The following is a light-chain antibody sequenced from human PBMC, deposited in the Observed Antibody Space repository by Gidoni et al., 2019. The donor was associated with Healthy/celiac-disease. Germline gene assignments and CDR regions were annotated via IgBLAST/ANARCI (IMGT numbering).Light chain of an antibody. CDR2: DAS. CDR1: QSVSSY. J-gene: IGKJ2*01. Sequence: ETVLTQSPATLSLSPGERATISCRASQSVSSYLAWYQQKPGQAPRLLIYDASNRATGIPARFSGSGSGTDFTLTISSLEPEDCAVYYCQQRSNWPPYTFGQGTKLEIK. CDR3: QQRSNWPPYT. V-gene: IGKV3-11*01.